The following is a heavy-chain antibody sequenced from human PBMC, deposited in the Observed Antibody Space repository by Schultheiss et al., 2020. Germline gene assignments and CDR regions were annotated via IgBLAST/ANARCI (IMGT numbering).Heavy chain of an antibody. Sequence: SETLSLTCTVSGGSVSSGSYYWSWIRQPPGKGLEWIGYIYYSGSTNYNPSLKSRVTISVDTSKNQFSLKLSSVTAADTAVYYCARERTYYDFWSGLNWFDPWGKGTLVTVSS. J-gene: IGHJ5*02. V-gene: IGHV4-61*01. CDR2: IYYSGST. CDR3: ARERTYYDFWSGLNWFDP. D-gene: IGHD3-3*01. CDR1: GGSVSSGSYY.